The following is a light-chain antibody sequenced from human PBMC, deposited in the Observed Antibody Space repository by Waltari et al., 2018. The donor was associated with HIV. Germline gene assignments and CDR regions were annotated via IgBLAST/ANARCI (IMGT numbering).Light chain of an antibody. Sequence: SYELTQPLSVSVALGQTARITCGGNNIGSKNVHWYQQKPGQGPVLVIYRDSNRPSGIPELFSGSNSGNTATLTISRAQAGDEADYYCQVWDSSTAYVFGTGTKVTVL. J-gene: IGLJ1*01. V-gene: IGLV3-9*01. CDR1: NIGSKN. CDR3: QVWDSSTAYV. CDR2: RDS.